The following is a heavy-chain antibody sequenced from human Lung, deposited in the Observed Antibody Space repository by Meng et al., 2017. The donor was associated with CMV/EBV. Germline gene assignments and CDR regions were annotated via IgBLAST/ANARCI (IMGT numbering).Heavy chain of an antibody. CDR1: GFTFRNAW. J-gene: IGHJ3*02. V-gene: IGHV3-15*01. D-gene: IGHD4-23*01. Sequence: SXAASGFTFRNAWMSWVRQAPGKGLEWVGRIKNNTDGGTTDYAAPVKGRFTFSRDDSKTTLYLQMNSLKTEDTAVYYCATGNGNSNAFDIWGQGTVVXVSS. CDR3: ATGNGNSNAFDI. CDR2: IKNNTDGGTT.